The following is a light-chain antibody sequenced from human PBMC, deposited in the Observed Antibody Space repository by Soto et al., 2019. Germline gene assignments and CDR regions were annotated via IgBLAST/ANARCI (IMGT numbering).Light chain of an antibody. J-gene: IGLJ1*01. Sequence: QSALTHLSSVSGSPGQSITISCPGTSSDVGGYNYVSWFQQHPGNAPKLMIYEVSNRPSGVSNRFSGSKSGNTASLTISGLHAEDRADDDCSSYSDASTVAIFLTWTKVTVL. CDR3: SSYSDASTVAI. CDR1: SSDVGGYNY. V-gene: IGLV2-14*01. CDR2: EVS.